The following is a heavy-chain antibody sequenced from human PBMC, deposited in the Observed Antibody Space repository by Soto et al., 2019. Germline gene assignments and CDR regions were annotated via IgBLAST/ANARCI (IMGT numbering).Heavy chain of an antibody. CDR1: GFTFSSYG. CDR3: AKDNRRVLVLMVYAITDYGMDV. J-gene: IGHJ6*02. Sequence: GGSLRLSCAASGFTFSSYGMHWVRQAPGKGLEWVAVISHDGSNKYYADSVKGRFTISKDNSKNTLYLQMNSLRAEDTAVYYCAKDNRRVLVLMVYAITDYGMDVWGQGTTVTVSS. V-gene: IGHV3-30*18. CDR2: ISHDGSNK. D-gene: IGHD2-8*01.